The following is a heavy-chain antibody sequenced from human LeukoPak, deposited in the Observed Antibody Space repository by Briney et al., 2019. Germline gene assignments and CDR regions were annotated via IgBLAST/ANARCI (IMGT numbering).Heavy chain of an antibody. CDR1: GYSISNGYY. V-gene: IGHV4-38-2*02. CDR3: VTLDTTMFSFFDP. J-gene: IGHJ5*02. Sequence: SETLSLTCTVSGYSISNGYYWGYVRQPPGKGLEWIGSMYYSVTTYYNPSLQSRVTISGDTSKNQFSLRLTSVTAADTAVYYCVTLDTTMFSFFDPWGQGTLVTVSS. D-gene: IGHD5-18*01. CDR2: MYYSVTT.